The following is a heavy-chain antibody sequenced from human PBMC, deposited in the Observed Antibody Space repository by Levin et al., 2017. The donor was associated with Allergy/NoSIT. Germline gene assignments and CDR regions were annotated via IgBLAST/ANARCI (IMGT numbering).Heavy chain of an antibody. CDR3: ARDDHCSSTSCYSYFDY. V-gene: IGHV3-30-3*01. J-gene: IGHJ4*02. CDR1: GFTFSSYA. Sequence: QSGGSLRLSCAASGFTFSSYAMHWVRQAPGKGLEWVAVISYDGSNKYYADSVKGRFTISRDNSKNTLYLQMNSLRAEDTAVYYCARDDHCSSTSCYSYFDYWGQGTLVTVSS. D-gene: IGHD2-2*01. CDR2: ISYDGSNK.